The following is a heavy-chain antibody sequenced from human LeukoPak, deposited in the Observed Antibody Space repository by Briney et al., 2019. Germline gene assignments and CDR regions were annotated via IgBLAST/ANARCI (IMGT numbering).Heavy chain of an antibody. V-gene: IGHV1-69*04. CDR2: IIPILGIA. J-gene: IGHJ4*02. D-gene: IGHD1-26*01. CDR1: GGTFSSYA. Sequence: SVKVSCKASGGTFSSYAISWVRQAPGQGLEWMGRIIPILGIANYAQKFQGRVTITADKSTSTAYMELSSLRSEDTAVYYCARDQTVSGSYGVLGYDYWGQGTLVTVSS. CDR3: ARDQTVSGSYGVLGYDY.